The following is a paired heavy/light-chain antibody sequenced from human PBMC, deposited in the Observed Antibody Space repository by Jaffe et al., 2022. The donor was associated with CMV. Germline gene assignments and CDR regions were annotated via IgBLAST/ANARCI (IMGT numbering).Light chain of an antibody. Sequence: QSVLTQAPSVSGAPGQRVTISCTGTSSNIGAGYDVHWYQQFPGTAPKLLIYNNINRPPGVPDRFSGSKSGTSASLAITGLQAEDEADYYCQSYDSSLSGYVFGGGTKLTVL. V-gene: IGLV1-40*01. J-gene: IGLJ3*02. CDR3: QSYDSSLSGYV. CDR1: SSNIGAGYD. CDR2: NNI.
Heavy chain of an antibody. V-gene: IGHV3-30*18. CDR2: ISYDGSKT. CDR3: AKDHAPSYSGKKYYYYGMDV. J-gene: IGHJ6*02. CDR1: GFMFSTYG. Sequence: QMQLVESGGGEVQPGRSLRLSCAASGFMFSTYGFHWVRQAPGKGLEWVALISYDGSKTSYTDSVKGRFTISRDDSRNSVYLQVTSLRVEDTAMYYCAKDHAPSYSGKKYYYYGMDVWGQGTTVSVSS. D-gene: IGHD1-26*01.